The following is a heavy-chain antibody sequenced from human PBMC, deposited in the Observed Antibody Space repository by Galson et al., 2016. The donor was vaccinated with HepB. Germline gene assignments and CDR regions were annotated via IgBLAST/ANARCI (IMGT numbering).Heavy chain of an antibody. Sequence: SLRLSCAASGFTFSSYAMHWVRQAPGKGLEYISTISNDGRSRYFVDSVRGRFTISRDNSKNTVYLQMSSLRPDDSATYYCLKSGYCGITECFHAFDIWGQGTMVTVSS. J-gene: IGHJ3*02. V-gene: IGHV3-64D*08. CDR2: ISNDGRSR. CDR3: LKSGYCGITECFHAFDI. D-gene: IGHD2-2*01. CDR1: GFTFSSYA.